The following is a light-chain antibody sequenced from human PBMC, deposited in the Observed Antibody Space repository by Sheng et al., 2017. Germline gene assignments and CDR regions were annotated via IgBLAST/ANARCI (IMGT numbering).Light chain of an antibody. CDR1: QGISDW. V-gene: IGKV1-12*01. Sequence: DIQMIQSPSSVSASVGDRVTITCRASQGISDWLVWYQQRPGKAPRLLIYAASRLQSGVPSRFSGSGSGTHFTLTISSLQPEDSAIYHCQQASSFPLTFGGGTKVEIK. J-gene: IGKJ4*01. CDR3: QQASSFPLT. CDR2: AAS.